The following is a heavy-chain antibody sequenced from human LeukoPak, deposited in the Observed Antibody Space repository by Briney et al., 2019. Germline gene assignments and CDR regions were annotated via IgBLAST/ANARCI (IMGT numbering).Heavy chain of an antibody. J-gene: IGHJ4*02. CDR3: ATRNYYDSTGYYNY. Sequence: PSGTLSLTCGVSGGXISTDNWWTWVRQPPGKGLEWIGEVYHRGSTNYNPSLKSRVTISVDKSKNQFSLKLTSVTAADTALYYCATRNYYDSTGYYNYWGQGTLVTVSS. CDR1: GGXISTDNW. D-gene: IGHD3-22*01. V-gene: IGHV4-4*02. CDR2: VYHRGST.